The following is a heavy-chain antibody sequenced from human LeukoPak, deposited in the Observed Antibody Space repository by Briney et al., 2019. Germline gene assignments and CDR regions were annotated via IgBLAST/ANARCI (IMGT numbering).Heavy chain of an antibody. CDR1: GYTLTELS. CDR3: TRESGSYHGNDY. CDR2: INPNNGAT. V-gene: IGHV1-2*06. D-gene: IGHD1-26*01. Sequence: ASVKVSCKVSGYTLTELSMHWVRQAPGQGLEWMGRINPNNGATNYAQKLQGRVTITGDTSISTAYMELSSLRSDDTAVYYCTRESGSYHGNDYWGQGTLVTVSS. J-gene: IGHJ4*02.